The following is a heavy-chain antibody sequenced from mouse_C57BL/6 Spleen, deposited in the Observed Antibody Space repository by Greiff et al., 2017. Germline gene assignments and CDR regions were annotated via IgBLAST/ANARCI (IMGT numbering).Heavy chain of an antibody. CDR3: ALGGGYGYDVAWFAY. CDR1: GYTFTSYW. V-gene: IGHV1-53*01. Sequence: QVQLQQPGTELVKPGASVKLSCKASGYTFTSYWMHWVKQRPGQGLEWIGNINPSNGGTNYNEKFKSKATLTVDKSSSTAYMQLSSLTSEDSAVYYCALGGGYGYDVAWFAYWGQGTLVTVSA. D-gene: IGHD2-2*01. J-gene: IGHJ3*01. CDR2: INPSNGGT.